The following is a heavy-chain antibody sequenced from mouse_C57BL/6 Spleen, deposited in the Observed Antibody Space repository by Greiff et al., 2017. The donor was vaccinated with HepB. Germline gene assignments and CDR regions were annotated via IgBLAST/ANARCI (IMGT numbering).Heavy chain of an antibody. CDR1: GYSITSGYD. V-gene: IGHV3-1*01. J-gene: IGHJ4*01. CDR3: ARDAMDY. CDR2: ISYSGST. Sequence: EVQLQQSGPGMVKPSQSLSLTCTVTGYSITSGYDWHWIRHFPGNKLEWMGYISYSGSTNYNPSLKSRISITHDTSKNHFFLKLNSVTTEDTATYYCARDAMDYWGQGTSVTVSS.